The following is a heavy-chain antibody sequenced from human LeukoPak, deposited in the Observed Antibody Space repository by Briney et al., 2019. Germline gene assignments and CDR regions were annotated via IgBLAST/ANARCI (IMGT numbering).Heavy chain of an antibody. D-gene: IGHD2-2*01. Sequence: PGGSLRLSCAASGFTFNTYTMNWARQAPGKGLEWLSSLDSSGAYIFYADSVKGRFTISRDNSKNTLYLQMNSLRAEDTAVYYCAKDSRYCSSTSCYPYWGQGALVTVSS. V-gene: IGHV3-21*01. CDR2: LDSSGAYI. CDR3: AKDSRYCSSTSCYPY. CDR1: GFTFNTYT. J-gene: IGHJ4*02.